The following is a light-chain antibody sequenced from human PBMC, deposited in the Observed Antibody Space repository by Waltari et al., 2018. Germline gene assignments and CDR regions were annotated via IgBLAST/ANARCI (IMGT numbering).Light chain of an antibody. CDR2: AVS. CDR1: SSDVGGYTY. Sequence: QSALTQPRSVSGSPGQSVTISCTGTSSDVGGYTYVSWYQQHPGKGPKVLIYAVSKRPPGVPDRFSAYKSDNTASLPISGLQAEDEADYHGCSYAGNHVWVFGGGTKLTVL. CDR3: CSYAGNHVWV. V-gene: IGLV2-11*01. J-gene: IGLJ3*02.